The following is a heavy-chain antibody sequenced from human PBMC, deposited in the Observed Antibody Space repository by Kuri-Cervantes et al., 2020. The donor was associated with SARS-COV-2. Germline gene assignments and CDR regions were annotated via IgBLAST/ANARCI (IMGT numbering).Heavy chain of an antibody. CDR1: GGSISSSSYY. CDR2: TYYSGGT. J-gene: IGHJ4*02. CDR3: ARRWFDFWSGYYIFDY. D-gene: IGHD3-3*01. Sequence: SETLSLTCTVSGGSISSSSYYWGWIRQPPGKGLEWIGSTYYSGGTYYNPSLKSRVTISVDTSKNQFSLKLSSVTAADTAVYYCARRWFDFWSGYYIFDYWGQGTLVTVSS. V-gene: IGHV4-39*01.